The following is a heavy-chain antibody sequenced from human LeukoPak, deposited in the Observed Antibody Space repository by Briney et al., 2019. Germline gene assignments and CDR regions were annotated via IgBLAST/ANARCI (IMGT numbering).Heavy chain of an antibody. CDR3: ATGGFGKLKLNWFDP. D-gene: IGHD3-10*01. Sequence: ASVKVSCKVSGYTLTELSMHWVRQAPGKGLGWMGGFDPGDGETIYAQKFQGRVTMTEDTSTDTAYMELSSLRSEDTAVYYCATGGFGKLKLNWFDPWGQGTLVTVSS. CDR1: GYTLTELS. V-gene: IGHV1-24*01. J-gene: IGHJ5*02. CDR2: FDPGDGET.